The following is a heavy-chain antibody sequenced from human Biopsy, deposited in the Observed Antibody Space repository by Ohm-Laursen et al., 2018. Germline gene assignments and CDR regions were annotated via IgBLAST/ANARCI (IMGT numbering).Heavy chain of an antibody. CDR3: ARGVPHYDGSGFPLAGYWYFDL. Sequence: PSETLSLTCTVSGGSIGGGEYYWNWIRQHPGKGLEWIGLISYSGTTFYNPSLESLLTISIDTSKNHFSLNLWSVTAADTAVYYCARGVPHYDGSGFPLAGYWYFDLWGRGTLVTVSS. J-gene: IGHJ2*01. CDR2: ISYSGTT. D-gene: IGHD3-22*01. V-gene: IGHV4-31*01. CDR1: GGSIGGGEYY.